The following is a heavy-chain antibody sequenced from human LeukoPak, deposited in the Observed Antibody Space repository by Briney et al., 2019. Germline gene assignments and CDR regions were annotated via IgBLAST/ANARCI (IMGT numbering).Heavy chain of an antibody. CDR1: GGSISTSSNY. V-gene: IGHV4-39*07. CDR2: IYYSGST. Sequence: PSETLSLTCTVSGGSISTSSNYWGWIRQPPGKGLEWIGSIYYSGSTYYNPSLKSRVTISVDTSKNQFSLKLSSVTAADTAVYYCARSLLGSSWVFDYWGQGTLVTVSS. CDR3: ARSLLGSSWVFDY. D-gene: IGHD6-13*01. J-gene: IGHJ4*02.